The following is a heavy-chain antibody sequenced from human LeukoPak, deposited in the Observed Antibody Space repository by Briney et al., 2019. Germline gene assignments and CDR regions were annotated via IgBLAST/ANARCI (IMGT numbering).Heavy chain of an antibody. Sequence: ASVKVSCKASGYTFTSYDINWVRQATGQGLEWMGWMNPNSGNTGYAQKFQGRVTITRNTSISTAYMELSSLRSEDTAVYYCAREYYYDSSGYPGVSGFDIWGQGTMVTVSS. CDR3: AREYYYDSSGYPGVSGFDI. J-gene: IGHJ3*02. CDR2: MNPNSGNT. V-gene: IGHV1-8*03. CDR1: GYTFTSYD. D-gene: IGHD3-22*01.